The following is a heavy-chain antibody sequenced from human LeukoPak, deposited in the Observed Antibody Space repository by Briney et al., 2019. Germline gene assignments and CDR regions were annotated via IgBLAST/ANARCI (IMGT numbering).Heavy chain of an antibody. V-gene: IGHV3-30*18. CDR2: ISYHGSNK. Sequence: ARSLTLSWAASGFSFSSYGMRWVRHPPGKGLEWVAVISYHGSNKNYADSVKGRFTISRDNSKNPLYLQMNSLRAADTAVYYCAKGRWIQLWSLFDYWGQGTLVTVSS. CDR3: AKGRWIQLWSLFDY. CDR1: GFSFSSYG. D-gene: IGHD5-18*01. J-gene: IGHJ4*02.